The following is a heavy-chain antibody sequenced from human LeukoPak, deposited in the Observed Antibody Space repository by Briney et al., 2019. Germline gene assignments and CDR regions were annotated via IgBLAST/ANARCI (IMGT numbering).Heavy chain of an antibody. D-gene: IGHD2-15*01. CDR1: GGTFSSYA. CDR2: IIPIFGTA. Sequence: GASVKVSCKASGGTFSSYAISWVRQAPGQGLEWMGGIIPIFGTANYAQKFQGRVTITADESTSTAYMELSSLRSEDTAVYYCASLQTVYCSGGSCDGNTNDYWGQGTLVTVSS. V-gene: IGHV1-69*13. J-gene: IGHJ4*02. CDR3: ASLQTVYCSGGSCDGNTNDY.